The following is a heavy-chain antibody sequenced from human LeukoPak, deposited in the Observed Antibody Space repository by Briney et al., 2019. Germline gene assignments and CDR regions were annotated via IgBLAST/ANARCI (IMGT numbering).Heavy chain of an antibody. CDR1: GYTFTGYY. CDR3: ARERGPGYSYGSFDY. Sequence: ASVKVSCKASGYTFTGYYMHWVRQAPGQGLEWMGWINPNSGGTNYAQKFQGRVTMTRDTSISTAYMELSRLRSDDTAVYYCARERGPGYSYGSFDYWGQGTLVTVSS. V-gene: IGHV1-2*02. CDR2: INPNSGGT. J-gene: IGHJ4*02. D-gene: IGHD5-18*01.